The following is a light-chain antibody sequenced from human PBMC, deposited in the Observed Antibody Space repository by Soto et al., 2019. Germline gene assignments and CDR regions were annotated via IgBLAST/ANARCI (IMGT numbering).Light chain of an antibody. CDR2: DPS. Sequence: EIVLTQSPATLSLSPGERATLSCKTSQGVGNYLAWYQHKPGQAPKLLIYDPSNRATGIPARFSGSGSGTDFTLTISSLEPEDFAVYYCQHRSDWPQLSFGGGTKVEIK. CDR1: QGVGNY. CDR3: QHRSDWPQLS. J-gene: IGKJ4*01. V-gene: IGKV3-11*01.